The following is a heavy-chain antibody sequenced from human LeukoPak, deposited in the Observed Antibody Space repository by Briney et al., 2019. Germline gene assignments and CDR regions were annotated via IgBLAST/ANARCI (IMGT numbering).Heavy chain of an antibody. CDR3: ARGHGGYAYYFDY. CDR1: GGSISSYY. CDR2: IYYSGSN. V-gene: IGHV4-59*01. J-gene: IGHJ4*02. D-gene: IGHD3-16*01. Sequence: SETLSLTCTVSGGSISSYYWSWIRQPPGKGLEWMGYIYYSGSNNYNPSLKSRVTISVDTSKNQFSLKLSSVTAADTAVYYCARGHGGYAYYFDYWGQGTLVTVSS.